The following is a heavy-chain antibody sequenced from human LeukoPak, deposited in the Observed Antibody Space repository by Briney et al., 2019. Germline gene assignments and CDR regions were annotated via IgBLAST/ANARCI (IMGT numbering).Heavy chain of an antibody. Sequence: PSGTLSLTCTVSGGSISSYYWSWIRQPPGKGLEWIGYIYTSGSTNYNPSLKSRVTMSVDTSKNQFSLKLSSVTAADTAVYYCARVKYSSSWYYYYYMDVWGKGTTVTVSS. CDR2: IYTSGST. J-gene: IGHJ6*03. CDR1: GGSISSYY. D-gene: IGHD6-13*01. CDR3: ARVKYSSSWYYYYYMDV. V-gene: IGHV4-4*09.